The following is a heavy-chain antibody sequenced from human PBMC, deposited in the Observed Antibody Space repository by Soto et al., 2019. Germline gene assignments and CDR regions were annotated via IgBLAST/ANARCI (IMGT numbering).Heavy chain of an antibody. CDR1: GYTFTSYA. Sequence: ASVKVSCQASGYTFTSYAMHWVRQAPGQRLEWMGWINAGNGNTKYSQKFQGRVTITRDTSASTAYMELSSLRAEDTAVYYCARDKRDLRFLEWSYYFDYWGQGTLVTVSS. J-gene: IGHJ4*02. CDR2: INAGNGNT. V-gene: IGHV1-3*01. D-gene: IGHD3-3*01. CDR3: ARDKRDLRFLEWSYYFDY.